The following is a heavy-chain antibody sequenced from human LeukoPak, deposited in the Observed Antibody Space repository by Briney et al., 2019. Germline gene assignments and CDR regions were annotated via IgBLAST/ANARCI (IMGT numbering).Heavy chain of an antibody. Sequence: PGGSLRLSCAASGFTFSSYSMNWVRQAPGKGLEWVSSISSSSSYIYYADSVKGRFTISRDNAKNSQYLQMNSLRAEDTAVYYCARDQRPSSSWPFDYWGQGTLVTVSS. V-gene: IGHV3-21*01. CDR3: ARDQRPSSSWPFDY. CDR1: GFTFSSYS. J-gene: IGHJ4*02. CDR2: ISSSSSYI. D-gene: IGHD6-13*01.